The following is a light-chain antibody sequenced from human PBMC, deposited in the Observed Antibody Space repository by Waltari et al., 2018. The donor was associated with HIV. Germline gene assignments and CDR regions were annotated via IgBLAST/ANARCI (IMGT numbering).Light chain of an antibody. J-gene: IGLJ3*02. CDR1: ATGSKS. Sequence: SYVLTQSPSVSVAPGQTTRITCGATATGSKSVHWYQQKPGQAPVLLVYDDSDRPSGIPERFSGSNSGNAATLTISRVEVGDEADYFCQVWETSSDLRLWVFGGGSRLTVL. CDR3: QVWETSSDLRLWV. V-gene: IGLV3-21*02. CDR2: DDS.